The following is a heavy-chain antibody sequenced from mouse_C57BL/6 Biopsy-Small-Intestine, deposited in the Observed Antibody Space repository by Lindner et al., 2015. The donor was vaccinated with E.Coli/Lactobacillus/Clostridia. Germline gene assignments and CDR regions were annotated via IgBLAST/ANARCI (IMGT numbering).Heavy chain of an antibody. CDR2: INPNNGGT. J-gene: IGHJ3*01. D-gene: IGHD1-1*01. CDR1: GYTFTDYN. Sequence: VQLQESGPELVKPGASVKMSCKASGYTFTDYNMHWVKQSHGKSLEWIGYINPNNGGTSYNQKFKGKATLTVNKSSSTAYMELRSLTSEDSAVYYCAGKRTYGSSTWFAYWGQGTLVTVSA. CDR3: AGKRTYGSSTWFAY. V-gene: IGHV1-22*01.